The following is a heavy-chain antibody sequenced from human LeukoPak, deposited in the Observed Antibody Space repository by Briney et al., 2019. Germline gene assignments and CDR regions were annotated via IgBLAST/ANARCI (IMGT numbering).Heavy chain of an antibody. V-gene: IGHV4-59*08. Sequence: SETLSLTCTVSGGSISSYYWSWIRQPPGRGLEWIGYIYYSGSTNYNPSLKSRVTISVDTSKNQFSLKLSSVTAADTAVYYCARQGSGSYYISKVYYYYGMDVRGQGATVTVSS. J-gene: IGHJ6*02. CDR2: IYYSGST. CDR3: ARQGSGSYYISKVYYYYGMDV. CDR1: GGSISSYY. D-gene: IGHD3-10*01.